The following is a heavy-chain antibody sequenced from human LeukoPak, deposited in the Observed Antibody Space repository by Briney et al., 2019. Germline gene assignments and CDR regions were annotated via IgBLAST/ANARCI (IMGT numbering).Heavy chain of an antibody. CDR1: GGSITNSY. J-gene: IGHJ3*02. Sequence: SETLSLTCTVSGGSITNSYWNWTRQSPGKGLEWIGYINYSGSTNYNPSLKSRVTTSVDTSKNQFSLKLSSVTAADTAVYFCARDPLSTNDFDIWGQGTVVTVSS. CDR3: ARDPLSTNDFDI. D-gene: IGHD1-1*01. CDR2: INYSGST. V-gene: IGHV4-59*01.